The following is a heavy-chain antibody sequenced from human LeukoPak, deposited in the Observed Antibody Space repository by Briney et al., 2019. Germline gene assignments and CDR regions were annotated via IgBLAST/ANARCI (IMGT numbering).Heavy chain of an antibody. D-gene: IGHD1-1*01. Sequence: GGSLRLSCAASGFTFSNYAMSWVRQAPGKGLEWVANIKQDGSEKYYVDSVKGRFTISRDNAKNSLYLQMNSLRAEDTAVYYCARAYNPDYWGQGTLVTVSS. V-gene: IGHV3-7*01. CDR1: GFTFSNYA. CDR2: IKQDGSEK. CDR3: ARAYNPDY. J-gene: IGHJ4*02.